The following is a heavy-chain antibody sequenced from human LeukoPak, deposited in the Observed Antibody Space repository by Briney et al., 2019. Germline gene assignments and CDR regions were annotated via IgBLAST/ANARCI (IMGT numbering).Heavy chain of an antibody. D-gene: IGHD3-22*01. J-gene: IGHJ1*01. CDR1: GFTFSSYG. CDR2: ISYDGSNK. V-gene: IGHV3-30*18. CDR3: AKAYYYDSSGYYYGQYFHR. Sequence: PGGSLRLSCAASGFTFSSYGMHWVRQAPDKGLEWVEVISYDGSNKYYADSVKGRFTISRDNSKNTLYLQMNSLRAEDTAVYYCAKAYYYDSSGYYYGQYFHRWGQGTLVTVSS.